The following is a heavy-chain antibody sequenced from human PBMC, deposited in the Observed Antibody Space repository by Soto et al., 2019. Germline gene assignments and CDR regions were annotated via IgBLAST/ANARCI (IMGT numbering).Heavy chain of an antibody. CDR1: GGSISTDHYH. CDR3: AREDDGGDRDYYGLDV. J-gene: IGHJ6*02. V-gene: IGHV4-30-4*01. Sequence: PSETLSLTCTVSGGSISTDHYHWTWIRQAPGRGLEWIGYIHYSGSIQFNPSLQSRVSMSVDTSKNLFSQRLSSVTAADTAVYFCAREDDGGDRDYYGLDVWGQGTTVTVSS. D-gene: IGHD2-21*02. CDR2: IHYSGSI.